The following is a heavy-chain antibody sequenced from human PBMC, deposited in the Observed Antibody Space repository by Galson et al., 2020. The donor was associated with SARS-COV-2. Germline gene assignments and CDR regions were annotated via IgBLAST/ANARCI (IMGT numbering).Heavy chain of an antibody. V-gene: IGHV3-30*18. Sequence: GGSLRLSCAASGFTFSSYGMHWVRQAPGKGLEWVAVISYDGSNKYYADSVKGRFTISRDNSKNTLYLQMNSLRAEDTAVYYCAKDAGYGSGSYSPYYYYDYGMDVWGQGTTVTVSS. CDR1: GFTFSSYG. CDR3: AKDAGYGSGSYSPYYYYDYGMDV. J-gene: IGHJ6*02. D-gene: IGHD3-10*01. CDR2: ISYDGSNK.